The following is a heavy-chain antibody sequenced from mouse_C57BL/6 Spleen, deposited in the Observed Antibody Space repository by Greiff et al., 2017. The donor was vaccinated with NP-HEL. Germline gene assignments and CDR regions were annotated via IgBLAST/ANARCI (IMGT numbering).Heavy chain of an antibody. CDR2: INPSTGGT. J-gene: IGHJ2*01. V-gene: IGHV1-42*01. D-gene: IGHD1-1*01. Sequence: EVQLHQSGPELVKPGASVKISCKASGYSFTGYYMNWVKQSPEKSLAWIGEINPSTGGTTYNEKFKAKATLTVDKSSSTAYMQLKSLTSEDPAVYDWARTPSITTVVPLDYWGQGTTLTVSS. CDR3: ARTPSITTVVPLDY. CDR1: GYSFTGYY.